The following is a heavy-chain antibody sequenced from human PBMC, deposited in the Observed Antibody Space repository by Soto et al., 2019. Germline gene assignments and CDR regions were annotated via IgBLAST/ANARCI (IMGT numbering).Heavy chain of an antibody. CDR1: GFTFSSYA. CDR3: AKDVDSSGWYDNWFDP. D-gene: IGHD6-19*01. J-gene: IGHJ5*02. V-gene: IGHV3-23*01. CDR2: ISGSGGST. Sequence: GGSLRLSCAASGFTFSSYAMSWVRQAPGKGLEWVSAISGSGGSTYYADSVKGRFTISRDNSKNTLYLQMNSLRAEDTAVYYCAKDVDSSGWYDNWFDPWGQGTLVTVSS.